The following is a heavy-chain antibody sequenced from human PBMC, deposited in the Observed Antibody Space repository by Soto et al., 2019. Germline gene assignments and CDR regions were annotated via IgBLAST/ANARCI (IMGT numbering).Heavy chain of an antibody. CDR2: ISAYNGNT. Sequence: QVHLVQSGAEVKKPGASVKVSCKASGYTFTSYGISWVRQAPGQGLEWMGWISAYNGNTNYAQKIQGRVTMTTDTSTSTAYMELRSLRSDDTAVYYCAREASYYGAAPWFFDLWGRGTLVTVSS. CDR1: GYTFTSYG. D-gene: IGHD4-17*01. CDR3: AREASYYGAAPWFFDL. J-gene: IGHJ2*01. V-gene: IGHV1-18*01.